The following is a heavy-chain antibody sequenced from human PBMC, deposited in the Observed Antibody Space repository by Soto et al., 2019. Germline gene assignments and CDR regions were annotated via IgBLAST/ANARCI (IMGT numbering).Heavy chain of an antibody. D-gene: IGHD3-22*01. J-gene: IGHJ4*02. CDR2: ILVGSGDT. CDR1: GSAXPASG. Sequence: SXKVSFKGSGSAXPASGVQWVRQTRGQRLEWMGWILVGSGDTNYSEKFQDIFTLSRYMSTRTVYMELSGLRSEYTAIYYFAAYSSGFYRAFGYWGQGALGTVSS. CDR3: AAYSSGFYRAFGY. V-gene: IGHV1-58*01.